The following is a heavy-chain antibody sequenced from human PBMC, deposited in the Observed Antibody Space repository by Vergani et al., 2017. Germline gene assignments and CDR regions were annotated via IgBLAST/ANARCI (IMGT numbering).Heavy chain of an antibody. Sequence: QVQLQESGPGLVKPSQTLSITCTVSGGSISSVGHYWSWIRQHPGKGLERIGYIYYSVSTYDNPSLKSRVTISVDTSKNQFSLKLSSVTAAYTALYYCARARGFNGPACDYWGQGTLVTVSS. J-gene: IGHJ4*02. CDR3: ARARGFNGPACDY. V-gene: IGHV4-31*03. CDR2: IYYSVST. CDR1: GGSISSVGHY. D-gene: IGHD3-10*01.